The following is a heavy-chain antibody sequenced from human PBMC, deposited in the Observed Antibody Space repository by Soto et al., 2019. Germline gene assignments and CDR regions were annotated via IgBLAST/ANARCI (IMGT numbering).Heavy chain of an antibody. CDR3: ARDRAYYDFWSGYYTPIDAFDI. CDR1: GYTFTSYG. J-gene: IGHJ3*02. D-gene: IGHD3-3*01. CDR2: ISAYNGNT. V-gene: IGHV1-18*04. Sequence: GASVKVSCKASGYTFTSYGISWVRQAPGQGLEWMRWISAYNGNTNYAQKLQGRVTMTTDTSTSTAYMELRSLRSDDTAVYYCARDRAYYDFWSGYYTPIDAFDIWGQGTMVTVSS.